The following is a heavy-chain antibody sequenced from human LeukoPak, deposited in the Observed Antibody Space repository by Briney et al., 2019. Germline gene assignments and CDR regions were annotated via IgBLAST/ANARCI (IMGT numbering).Heavy chain of an antibody. J-gene: IGHJ3*02. CDR1: GYTFTSYY. Sequence: ASVKVSCKASGYTFTSYYMHWVRQATGQGLEWMGWMNPNSGNTGYAQKFQGRVTMTRNTSISTAYMELSSLRSEDTAVYYCARGLRVASDAFDIWGQGTMVTVSS. D-gene: IGHD2-15*01. CDR2: MNPNSGNT. V-gene: IGHV1-8*02. CDR3: ARGLRVASDAFDI.